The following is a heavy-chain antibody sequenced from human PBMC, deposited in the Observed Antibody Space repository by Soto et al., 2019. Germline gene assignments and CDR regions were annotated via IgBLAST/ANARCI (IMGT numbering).Heavy chain of an antibody. Sequence: LRLSCGASGFRFDDYAMHWVGQVPGRGREWVSGISWNSGSRGYGDSVKGRFTISRDNAKTSLYLHMNGLRAAATAFYYCVKDNGGYYDSSGNFEYWGQGTLVTVSS. CDR3: VKDNGGYYDSSGNFEY. D-gene: IGHD3-22*01. CDR2: ISWNSGSR. CDR1: GFRFDDYA. J-gene: IGHJ4*02. V-gene: IGHV3-9*01.